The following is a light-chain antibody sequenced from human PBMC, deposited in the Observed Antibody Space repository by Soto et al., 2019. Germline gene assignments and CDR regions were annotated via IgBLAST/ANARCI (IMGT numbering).Light chain of an antibody. CDR1: QTVSRN. V-gene: IGKV3-11*01. J-gene: IGKJ4*01. Sequence: EIVLTQSPATLSLSPGARATLSCRASQTVSRNLSWYQQKPGQAPRLLIYDAFNRAPGIPARFSGSGSGTEFSLTISSLQPEDFAVYYCLQRGDWPPSFGGGTKVEI. CDR2: DAF. CDR3: LQRGDWPPS.